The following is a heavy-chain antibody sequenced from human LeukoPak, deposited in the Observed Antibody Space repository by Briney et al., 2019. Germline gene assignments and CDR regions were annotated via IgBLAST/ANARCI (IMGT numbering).Heavy chain of an antibody. D-gene: IGHD6-19*01. J-gene: IGHJ4*02. CDR2: INAGNGNT. Sequence: ASVKVSCKASGYTFTSYAMHWVRQAPGQRLEWMGWINAGNGNTKYSQKFQGRVTITRDTSASTAYMELSSLRSEDTAVYYCARDTRDSGGWYGSVWWGQGTLVTVSS. V-gene: IGHV1-3*01. CDR1: GYTFTSYA. CDR3: ARDTRDSGGWYGSVW.